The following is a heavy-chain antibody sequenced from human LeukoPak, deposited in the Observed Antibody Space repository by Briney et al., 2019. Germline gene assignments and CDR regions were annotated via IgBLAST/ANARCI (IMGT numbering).Heavy chain of an antibody. J-gene: IGHJ2*01. CDR3: ARGPAVGGTSRFDL. Sequence: SETLSLTCTVSGGSISIGYYWTWLRHPPGTGLEWIGYIYYTLRTYYNPSLTSRITMSVDTSKNQFSLNLSSGTAADTAVYYCARGPAVGGTSRFDLWGRGALVTVSS. D-gene: IGHD6-25*01. CDR2: IYYTLRT. CDR1: GGSISIGYY. V-gene: IGHV4-31*03.